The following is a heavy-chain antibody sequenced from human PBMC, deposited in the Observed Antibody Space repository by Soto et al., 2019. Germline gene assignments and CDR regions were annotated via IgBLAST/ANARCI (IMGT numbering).Heavy chain of an antibody. CDR1: GGSISRYY. D-gene: IGHD3-22*01. CDR2: IHYSGST. J-gene: IGHJ6*02. V-gene: IGHV4-59*01. CDR3: ARMIRSYYYGVDV. Sequence: SETLSLTCTVSGGSISRYYWSWIRQPPGKGLEWIGHIHYSGSTNYNPSLESRVTVSVDTSKNQLSLNLSSVTAADTAVYYCARMIRSYYYGVDVWGQGTTVTVSS.